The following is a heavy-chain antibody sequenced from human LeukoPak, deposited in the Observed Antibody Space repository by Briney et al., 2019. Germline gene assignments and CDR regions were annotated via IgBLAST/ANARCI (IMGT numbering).Heavy chain of an antibody. D-gene: IGHD2-2*01. Sequence: ASVKVSCRASGYTFTGYYMHWVRQAPGQGLEWMGWINPNSGGTNYAQKFQGRVTMTRDTSISTAYMELSRLRSDDTAVYHCARVVSSTGRFDPWGQGTLVTVSS. V-gene: IGHV1-2*02. CDR1: GYTFTGYY. J-gene: IGHJ5*02. CDR2: INPNSGGT. CDR3: ARVVSSTGRFDP.